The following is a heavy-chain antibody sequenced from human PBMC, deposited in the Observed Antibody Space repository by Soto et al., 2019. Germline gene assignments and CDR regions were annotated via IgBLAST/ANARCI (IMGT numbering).Heavy chain of an antibody. D-gene: IGHD2-15*01. CDR2: ISATGGGT. V-gene: IGHV3-23*01. CDR1: GFKFSNYA. J-gene: IGHJ4*01. Sequence: PGGSLRLSCAASGFKFSNYAMSWVRQAPGKGLEWVSLISATGGGTYYADSVKGRFTISRDNSRNTLYLHMNSLTPEDTAVYYCAREAGCSGTNCNVYFDYWGLGTLVTVSS. CDR3: AREAGCSGTNCNVYFDY.